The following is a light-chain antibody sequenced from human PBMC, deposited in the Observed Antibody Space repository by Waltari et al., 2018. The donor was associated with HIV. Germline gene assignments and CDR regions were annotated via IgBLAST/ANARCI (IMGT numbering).Light chain of an antibody. V-gene: IGKV1-12*01. CDR2: AAS. CDR1: QEIVRW. CDR3: QKVDTFPLV. Sequence: IEMTQSPSSVSASIGDRVTITCRASQEIVRWLAWYQQKPGQAPKLLIYAASTLQTGVPLRFYGTGSGKEFSLTINNLQPEDFATYYCQKVDTFPLVFGGGTKVEFK. J-gene: IGKJ4*01.